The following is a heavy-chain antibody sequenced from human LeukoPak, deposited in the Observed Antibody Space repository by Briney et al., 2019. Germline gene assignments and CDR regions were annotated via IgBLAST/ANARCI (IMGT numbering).Heavy chain of an antibody. CDR2: INHSGST. J-gene: IGHJ5*02. Sequence: SETLSLTCAVYGGSFSGYYWSWIRQPPGKGLEWIGEINHSGSTNYNPSLKSRVTISVDTSKNQFSLKLSSVTAADTAVYYCAGGPSGEEWFTWGQGTLVTVSS. CDR3: AGGPSGEEWFT. CDR1: GGSFSGYY. D-gene: IGHD3-3*01. V-gene: IGHV4-34*01.